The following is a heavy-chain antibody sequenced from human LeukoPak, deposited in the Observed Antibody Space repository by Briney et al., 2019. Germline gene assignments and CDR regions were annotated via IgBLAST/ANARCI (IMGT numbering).Heavy chain of an antibody. D-gene: IGHD6-13*01. CDR2: ISHTSSHT. J-gene: IGHJ4*02. CDR1: GFTFSDYY. CDR3: ARGGIYYFDF. Sequence: GGSLKLSCAPSGFTFSDYYMNWIRQAPGKGLEWLSYISHTSSHTNYADSVKGRFTISRDNAKNSLYLQMNGLRADDTAVYYCARGGIYYFDFWGQGTLVTVSS. V-gene: IGHV3-11*06.